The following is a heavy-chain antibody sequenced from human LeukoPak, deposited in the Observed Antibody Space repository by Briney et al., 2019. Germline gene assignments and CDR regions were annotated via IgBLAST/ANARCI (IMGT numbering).Heavy chain of an antibody. CDR3: ASHSSSWYGFDY. D-gene: IGHD6-13*01. V-gene: IGHV3-53*01. Sequence: GGSLRLSRAASGFTVSSNYMSWVRQAPGKGLEWVSVIYSGGSTYYADSVKGRFTISRDNSKNTLYLQMNSLRAEDTAVYYCASHSSSWYGFDYWGQGTLVTVSS. CDR1: GFTVSSNY. J-gene: IGHJ4*02. CDR2: IYSGGST.